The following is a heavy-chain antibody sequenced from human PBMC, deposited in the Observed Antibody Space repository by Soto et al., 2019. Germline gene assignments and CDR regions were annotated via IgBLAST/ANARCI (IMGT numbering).Heavy chain of an antibody. CDR1: GGSISSYR. CDR2: ISSNGNT. CDR3: GRESGETWDYEAY. D-gene: IGHD1-7*01. Sequence: PSETLSLTXTVSGGSISSYRWSWIRQPAWKGLEWIGRISSNGNTQYNPSLKSRVTVSVDTSRNQFFLNLHSVTAADSAVYFCGRESGETWDYEAYWGQGTPVTVSS. J-gene: IGHJ4*02. V-gene: IGHV4-4*07.